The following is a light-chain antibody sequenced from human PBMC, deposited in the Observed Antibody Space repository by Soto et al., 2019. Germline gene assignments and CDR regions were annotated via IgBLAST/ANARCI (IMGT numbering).Light chain of an antibody. CDR2: SIN. V-gene: IGLV1-44*01. CDR1: SSNIGSHT. Sequence: QSVLTQPPSASGTPGQRVTISCSGSSSNIGSHTVNWYQQLPETAPKLLIYSINQQPSGVPDRFSGSKSGTSASLAISGLQSEDEADYYCAAWDDRLNGKVFGTGTKLTVL. J-gene: IGLJ1*01. CDR3: AAWDDRLNGKV.